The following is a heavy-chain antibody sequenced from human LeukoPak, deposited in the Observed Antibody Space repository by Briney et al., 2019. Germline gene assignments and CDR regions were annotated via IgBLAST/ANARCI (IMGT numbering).Heavy chain of an antibody. Sequence: GGSLRLSCAASGFTFSSYSMNWVRQAPGKGLEWVSAISGSGGSTYYADSVKGRFTISRDNSKNTLYLQMNSLRAEDTAVYYCASALYYDFWSGYYSYFDYWGQGTLVTVSS. V-gene: IGHV3-23*01. CDR2: ISGSGGST. D-gene: IGHD3-3*01. J-gene: IGHJ4*02. CDR1: GFTFSSYS. CDR3: ASALYYDFWSGYYSYFDY.